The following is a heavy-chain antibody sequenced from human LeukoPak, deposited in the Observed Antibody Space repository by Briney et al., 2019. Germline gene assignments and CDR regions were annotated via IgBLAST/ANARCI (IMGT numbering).Heavy chain of an antibody. D-gene: IGHD6-19*01. J-gene: IGHJ6*03. V-gene: IGHV4-59*01. CDR2: IYYSGST. Sequence: SETLSLTCTVSGGSISSYYWSWIRQPPGKGLEWIGYIYYSGSTNYNPSLKSRVTISLDTSKNQFSLKLSSVTAADTAVYYCARVTNHSGWYYYYYYYYMDVWGKGTTVTVSS. CDR1: GGSISSYY. CDR3: ARVTNHSGWYYYYYYYYMDV.